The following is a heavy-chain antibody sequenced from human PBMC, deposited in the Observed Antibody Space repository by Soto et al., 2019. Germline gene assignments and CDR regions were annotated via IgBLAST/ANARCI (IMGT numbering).Heavy chain of an antibody. J-gene: IGHJ4*02. D-gene: IGHD6-25*01. CDR2: IYYSGST. CDR1: GGSISIYY. Sequence: SETLSLTCTVSGGSISIYYWSWIRQPPGKGLEWIGYIYYSGSTNYNPSLKSRVTISVDTSKNQFSLKLSSVTAADTAVYYCARVGGQDDYWGQGTLVTVSS. CDR3: ARVGGQDDY. V-gene: IGHV4-59*01.